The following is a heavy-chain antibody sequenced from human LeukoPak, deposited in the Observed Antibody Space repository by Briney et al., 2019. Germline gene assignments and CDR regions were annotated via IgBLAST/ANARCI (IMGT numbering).Heavy chain of an antibody. CDR2: IRRDGTEE. J-gene: IGHJ4*02. D-gene: IGHD6-25*01. V-gene: IGHV3-7*01. Sequence: GGPVRLSCSASCFTISCFWMSGVRPGPGKGLEWVANIRRDGTEETYVDSVKGRFTISRDNAKNSLYLQMNNLRAEDTAVYYCIRDPGFNSGLWGQGTLVIVSS. CDR1: CFTISCFW. CDR3: IRDPGFNSGL.